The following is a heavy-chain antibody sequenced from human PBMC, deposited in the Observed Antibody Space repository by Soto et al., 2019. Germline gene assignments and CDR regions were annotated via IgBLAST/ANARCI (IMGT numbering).Heavy chain of an antibody. V-gene: IGHV4-39*01. J-gene: IGHJ6*02. D-gene: IGHD2-21*02. CDR1: GAYITRSSYY. CDR2: IHSHSGST. CDR3: ARPGDAYGLDA. Sequence: QLQLHESGPGLVKPSETLSLTCSVSGAYITRSSYYWAWIRQPPAQGLEWIASIHSHSGSTYYARSRKGRVLISADTSKNHFALNLSSVTAADTAVYYCARPGDAYGLDAGGQGTMVTVSS.